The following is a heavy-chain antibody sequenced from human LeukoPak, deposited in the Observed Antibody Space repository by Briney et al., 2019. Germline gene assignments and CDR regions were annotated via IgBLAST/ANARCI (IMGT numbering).Heavy chain of an antibody. CDR1: GFTFSSYS. V-gene: IGHV3-21*01. CDR3: AREGYYGSGRGDYYMDV. J-gene: IGHJ6*03. D-gene: IGHD3-10*01. Sequence: PGGSLRLSCAASGFTFSSYSMNWVRQAPGKGLEWVSSISSSSSYIYYADSVKGRFTISRDNAKNSLYLQMNSLRAEDTAVYYCAREGYYGSGRGDYYMDVWGKGTTVTISS. CDR2: ISSSSSYI.